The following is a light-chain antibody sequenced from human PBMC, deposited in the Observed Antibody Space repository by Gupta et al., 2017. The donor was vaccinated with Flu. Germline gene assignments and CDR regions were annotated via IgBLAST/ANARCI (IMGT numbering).Light chain of an antibody. CDR1: QSISRY. J-gene: IGKJ3*01. CDR2: AAS. CDR3: QQNDNTPLFT. V-gene: IGKV1-39*01. Sequence: SSLSASVGDRVTITCRASQSISRYLNWYQHKPGKAPKLLIYAASSWQSGVPSRFSGSGYGTDFTLTISNRQPEDLAAYYCQQNDNTPLFTFGHGTKVDI.